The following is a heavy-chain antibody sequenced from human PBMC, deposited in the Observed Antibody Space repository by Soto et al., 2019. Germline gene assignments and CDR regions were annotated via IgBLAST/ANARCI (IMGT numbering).Heavy chain of an antibody. V-gene: IGHV4-39*01. D-gene: IGHD3-22*01. CDR2: IYYSGST. CDR1: GGSISSSSYY. CDR3: ARHRAPYDSRVGCAFDI. J-gene: IGHJ3*02. Sequence: KASETLSLTCTVSGGSISSSSYYWGWIRQPPGKGLEWIGSIYYSGSTYYNPSLKSRVTISVDTSKNQFSLKLSSVTAADTAVYYCARHRAPYDSRVGCAFDIWGQGTMVTVSS.